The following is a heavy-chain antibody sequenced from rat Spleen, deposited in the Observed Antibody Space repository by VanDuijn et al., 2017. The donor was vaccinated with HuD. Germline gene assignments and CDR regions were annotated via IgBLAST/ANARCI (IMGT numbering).Heavy chain of an antibody. CDR2: ITNTGGST. CDR1: GFTFTDYY. D-gene: IGHD1-9*01. J-gene: IGHJ2*01. Sequence: EVQLVESGGGLVQPGRSLKLSCAASGFTFTDYYMAWVRQAPGKGLEWVASITNTGGSTYYPDSVKGRFTISRDNAKSTLYLQMNSLRSEDTATYYCTRSSMGITGGYYFDYWGQGVMVTVPS. CDR3: TRSSMGITGGYYFDY. V-gene: IGHV5-31*01.